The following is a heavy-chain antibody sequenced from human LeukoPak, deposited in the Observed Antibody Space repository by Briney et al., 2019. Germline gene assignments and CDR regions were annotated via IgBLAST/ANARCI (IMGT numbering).Heavy chain of an antibody. CDR3: ARVPDITARPCDT. CDR2: ISHTGLT. J-gene: IGHJ5*02. Sequence: SGTLSLTCAVYGGSFSGYYWTLIRQTPGKGLEWNGEISHTGLTGSNPSLKSRVTIFVDSSKKQFSLRMTSVTAADTGVYYCARVPDITARPCDTWGPGTLVAVSS. D-gene: IGHD1-1*01. CDR1: GGSFSGYY. V-gene: IGHV4-34*01.